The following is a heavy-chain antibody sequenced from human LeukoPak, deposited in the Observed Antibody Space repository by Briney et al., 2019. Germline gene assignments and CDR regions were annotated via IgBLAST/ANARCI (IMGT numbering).Heavy chain of an antibody. CDR1: GFNFSSYA. D-gene: IGHD3-22*01. V-gene: IGHV3-23*01. CDR2: FSGSSGST. Sequence: GGSLRLSCAASGFNFSSYAMRWVRGATKKALAWDSPFSGSSGSTYYAGSVNGRITIATDKSKNTLYLQMNSLRAEDTAVYYCAKAFVTYYYDSSGYYGFDYWGQGTPVTVSS. CDR3: AKAFVTYYYDSSGYYGFDY. J-gene: IGHJ4*02.